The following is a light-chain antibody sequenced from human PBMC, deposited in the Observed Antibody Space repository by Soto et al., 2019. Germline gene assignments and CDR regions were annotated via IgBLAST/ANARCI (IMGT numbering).Light chain of an antibody. CDR2: GAS. Sequence: IQMTQNPSSLSASMGDKVTITCRASQRIGSDLNWYQQKPGKAPKLLISGASTLQGGVPPRVSGSGSGTDFTLTINSRQAEDVAVYYCQQYDISPLTFGGR. J-gene: IGKJ4*01. V-gene: IGKV1-39*01. CDR1: QRIGSD. CDR3: QQYDISPLT.